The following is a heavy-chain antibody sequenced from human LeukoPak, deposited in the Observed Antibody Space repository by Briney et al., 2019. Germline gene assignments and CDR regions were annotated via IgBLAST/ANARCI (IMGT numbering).Heavy chain of an antibody. D-gene: IGHD3-16*02. Sequence: SETLSLTCTVSGYSISSGYYWGWIRQPPRKGLEWIGSIYHSGSTYYNPSLKSRVTISVDTSKNQFSLKLSSVTAADTAVYYCARGFQYDYVWGSYRDYGMDVWGQGTTVTVSS. V-gene: IGHV4-38-2*02. CDR3: ARGFQYDYVWGSYRDYGMDV. J-gene: IGHJ6*02. CDR1: GYSISSGYY. CDR2: IYHSGST.